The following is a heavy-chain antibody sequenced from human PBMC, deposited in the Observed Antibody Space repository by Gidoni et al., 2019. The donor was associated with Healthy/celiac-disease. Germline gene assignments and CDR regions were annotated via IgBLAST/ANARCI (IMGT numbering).Heavy chain of an antibody. J-gene: IGHJ6*02. V-gene: IGHV1-2*02. CDR3: ARSGDWVVLDYYGMDV. D-gene: IGHD7-27*01. Sequence: QVQLVQSGAEVKKPGASVKVSCKASGYTFTGYYMHWVRQAPGQGLEWMGWINPNSGGTNDAQKFQGRVTMTRDTSISTAYMELSRLRSDDTAVYYCARSGDWVVLDYYGMDVWGQGTTVTVSS. CDR2: INPNSGGT. CDR1: GYTFTGYY.